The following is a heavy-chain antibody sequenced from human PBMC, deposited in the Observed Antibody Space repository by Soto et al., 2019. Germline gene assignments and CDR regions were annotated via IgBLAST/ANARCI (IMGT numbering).Heavy chain of an antibody. D-gene: IGHD3-9*01. V-gene: IGHV3-21*06. CDR2: ISSTGTYI. Sequence: EVQVVESGGGLVKPGGSLRLSSPPPPPTSTPPTPPPPPPPPPPRPEWPSPISSTGTYIYYADSVKGRFTISRDNAKNSLYLQMNSLRDEDTAVYYCARQYGLLTGLPGYWGQGTLVTVSS. CDR1: PPTSTPPT. J-gene: IGHJ4*02. CDR3: ARQYGLLTGLPGY.